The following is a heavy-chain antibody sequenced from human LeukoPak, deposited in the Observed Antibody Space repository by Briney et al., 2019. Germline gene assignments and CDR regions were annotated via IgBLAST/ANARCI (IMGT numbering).Heavy chain of an antibody. J-gene: IGHJ3*02. CDR3: ARDGRAVNPFNAFDI. CDR2: IWYDGTDK. V-gene: IGHV3-33*01. Sequence: GGSLRLSCAASGFTFINYGIHWVRRAPGKGLEWVAVIWYDGTDKYYADSVKGRFTISRDNSKNTLYLQMNSLRGEDTAVYYCARDGRAVNPFNAFDIWGQGTVVTVSS. CDR1: GFTFINYG. D-gene: IGHD4-17*01.